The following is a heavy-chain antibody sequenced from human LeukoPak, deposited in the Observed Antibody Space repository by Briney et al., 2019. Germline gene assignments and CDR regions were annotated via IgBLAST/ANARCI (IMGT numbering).Heavy chain of an antibody. CDR1: GGSFSSYY. J-gene: IGHJ3*02. CDR3: ARGAYYYDSSGYKGAFDI. Sequence: SETLSLTCAVYGGSFSSYYWSWIRQPAGKGLEWIGRIYISGSTNYNPSLKSRVTMSVDTSKNQFSLKLSSVTAADTAVYYCARGAYYYDSSGYKGAFDIWGQGTMVTVSS. V-gene: IGHV4-59*10. CDR2: IYISGST. D-gene: IGHD3-22*01.